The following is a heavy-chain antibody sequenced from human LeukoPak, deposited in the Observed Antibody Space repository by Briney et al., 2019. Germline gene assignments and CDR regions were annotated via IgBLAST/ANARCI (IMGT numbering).Heavy chain of an antibody. J-gene: IGHJ4*02. CDR2: ISSSSSYI. CDR1: GFSLSTYG. D-gene: IGHD1-1*01. V-gene: IGHV3-21*01. CDR3: ARDRRRGFDY. Sequence: GASLRLSCAASGFSLSTYGVSWVRQPPGKGLEWVSSISSSSSYIYYADSVKGRFTISRDNAKNSLYLQMNSLRAEDTAVYYCARDRRRGFDYWGQGTLVTVSS.